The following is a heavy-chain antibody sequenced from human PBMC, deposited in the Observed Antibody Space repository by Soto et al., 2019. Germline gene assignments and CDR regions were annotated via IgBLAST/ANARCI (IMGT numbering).Heavy chain of an antibody. CDR1: GYSFTSYW. CDR3: ARRVAYCSGGSCTHRVDY. D-gene: IGHD2-15*01. J-gene: IGHJ4*02. Sequence: GASLKISCKGSGYSFTSYWIGWVRQMPGKGLEWMGIIYPGDSDTRYSPSFQGQVTISADKSISTAYLQWSSLKASDTAMYYCARRVAYCSGGSCTHRVDYWGQGTLVTVSS. CDR2: IYPGDSDT. V-gene: IGHV5-51*01.